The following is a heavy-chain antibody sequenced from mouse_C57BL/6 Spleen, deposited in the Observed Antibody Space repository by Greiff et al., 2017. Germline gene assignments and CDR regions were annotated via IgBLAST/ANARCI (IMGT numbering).Heavy chain of an antibody. J-gene: IGHJ2*01. Sequence: QVQLQQPGAELVMPGASVKLSCKASGYTFTSYWMHWVKQRPGQGLEWIGEIDPSDSYTNYNQKFKGKSTLTVDKSSSPAYMQLSSLTSEDSAVYYCARRAPFYYFDYWGQGTTLTVSS. CDR2: IDPSDSYT. CDR3: ARRAPFYYFDY. CDR1: GYTFTSYW. V-gene: IGHV1-69*01. D-gene: IGHD3-3*01.